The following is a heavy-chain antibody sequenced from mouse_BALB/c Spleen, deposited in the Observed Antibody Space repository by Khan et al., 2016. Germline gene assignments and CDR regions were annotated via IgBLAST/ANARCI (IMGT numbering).Heavy chain of an antibody. Sequence: QVQLQQSGAELMKPGASVKISCKASGYTFSRYWIEWIKERPGHGLEWIGEILPGNDRTNYNDKFKGKAAFTAESSSSTAYIQLNSLTSEDSAVYDCARGASWGQGTLVTVSA. J-gene: IGHJ3*01. CDR3: ARGAS. CDR2: ILPGNDRT. CDR1: GYTFSRYW. V-gene: IGHV1-9*01.